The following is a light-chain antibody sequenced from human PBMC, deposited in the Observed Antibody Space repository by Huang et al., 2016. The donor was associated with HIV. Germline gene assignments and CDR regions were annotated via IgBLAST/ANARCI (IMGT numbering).Light chain of an antibody. J-gene: IGKJ1*01. V-gene: IGKV2-30*02. Sequence: DVVMTQSPLSLPVTLGQPSSIYCRSNQSLVHSAGNTYLNWFQQRPGQSPRRLIYWVSSRDSGVPDRFSGSGSDTNFTLQISRVEAEDVGVYYCIQSAHWPPWTFGQGTKVEIK. CDR3: IQSAHWPPWT. CDR2: WVS. CDR1: QSLVHSAGNTY.